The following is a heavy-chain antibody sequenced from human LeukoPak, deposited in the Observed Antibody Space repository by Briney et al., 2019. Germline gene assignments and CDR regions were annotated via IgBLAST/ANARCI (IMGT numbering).Heavy chain of an antibody. CDR1: GDSISSGSYY. D-gene: IGHD3-16*02. Sequence: SETLSLTCTVSGDSISSGSYYWNWIRQPAGKGLEWIGRFYTTGSTDYNSSLKSRVTISVDTSKNQFSLKLSSVTAADTAVYYCARDGGYDYVWGSYRHNFDYWGQGTLVTVSS. CDR3: ARDGGYDYVWGSYRHNFDY. CDR2: FYTTGST. V-gene: IGHV4-61*02. J-gene: IGHJ4*02.